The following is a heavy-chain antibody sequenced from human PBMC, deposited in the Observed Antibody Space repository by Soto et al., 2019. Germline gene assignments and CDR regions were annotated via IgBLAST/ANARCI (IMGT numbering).Heavy chain of an antibody. J-gene: IGHJ6*03. D-gene: IGHD1-7*01. CDR2: TYYRSRWYN. V-gene: IGHV6-1*01. CDR3: AGTTSHQWYYMDV. Sequence: SQTLSLTCAISGDSVSSNSAAWNWIRLSPSRGLEWLARTYYRSRWYNDYAVSVRSRITVNPGTSKNQFSLQLTSVTPEDTAVYYGAGTTSHQWYYMDVWGKGTTVTVSS. CDR1: GDSVSSNSAA.